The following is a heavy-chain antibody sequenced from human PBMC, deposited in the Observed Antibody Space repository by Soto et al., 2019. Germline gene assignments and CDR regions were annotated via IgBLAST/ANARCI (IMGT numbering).Heavy chain of an antibody. CDR1: GFTFSSYA. V-gene: IGHV3-23*01. CDR2: MSGSGGST. D-gene: IGHD6-13*01. CDR3: AKENGYSSSWFEFDY. Sequence: EVQLLESGGGLVQPGGSLRLSCAASGFTFSSYAMSWVRQAPGKGLEWLSAMSGSGGSTYYADSVKGRFTISRDNSKNALYLQMNSLRAEDTAVYYSAKENGYSSSWFEFDYWGQGTLVTVSS. J-gene: IGHJ4*02.